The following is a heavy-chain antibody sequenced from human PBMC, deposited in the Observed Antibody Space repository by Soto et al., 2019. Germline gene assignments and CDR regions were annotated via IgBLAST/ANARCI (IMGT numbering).Heavy chain of an antibody. Sequence: GESLKISCAASGFPFNNYAMTWVRQAPGKGLEWVSEISGSGVITNYAASVKGRFTVSRDNSKNTLYLQMNSLRAEDTAIYYCAKDPANIVATWYFDYWGQGTLVTVSS. CDR3: AKDPANIVATWYFDY. CDR2: ISGSGVIT. V-gene: IGHV3-23*01. CDR1: GFPFNNYA. J-gene: IGHJ4*02. D-gene: IGHD5-12*01.